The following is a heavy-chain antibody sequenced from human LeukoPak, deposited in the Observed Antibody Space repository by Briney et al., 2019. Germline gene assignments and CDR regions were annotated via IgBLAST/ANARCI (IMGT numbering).Heavy chain of an antibody. CDR1: GITLRTYA. CDR2: IGGGGDMT. Sequence: GGSLRLSCAASGITLRTYALNWVGQAPGKGLEWVSGIGGGGDMTNYADTVKGRFTISRDKSKTTLNLLMNSLRAEDTAVYYCAYRGGDCYSNYYYGMDVWGQGTTVTVSS. J-gene: IGHJ6*02. D-gene: IGHD2-21*02. V-gene: IGHV3-23*01. CDR3: AYRGGDCYSNYYYGMDV.